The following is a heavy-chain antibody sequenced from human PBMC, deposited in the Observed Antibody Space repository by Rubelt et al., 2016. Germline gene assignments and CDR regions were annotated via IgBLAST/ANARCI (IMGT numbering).Heavy chain of an antibody. D-gene: IGHD3-22*01. J-gene: IGHJ4*02. Sequence: QVHLVQSAIEVKKPGASVKISCKTSGYTFTTYGIIWVRRAPGQGLEWMGWINTYNDKTNYPQKFQGRVSKTTDSYPNTAYMELRSLRSDDTAVYYCARGYFDSTGDFDYWGQGTLVTVSS. V-gene: IGHV1-18*01. CDR1: GYTFTTYG. CDR2: INTYNDKT. CDR3: ARGYFDSTGDFDY.